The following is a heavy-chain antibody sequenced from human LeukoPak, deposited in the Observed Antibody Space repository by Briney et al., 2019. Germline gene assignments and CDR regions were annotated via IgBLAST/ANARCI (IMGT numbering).Heavy chain of an antibody. Sequence: ASVKVSCKASGYTFTSYAMNWVRQAPGQGLEWMGWINTNTGNPTYAQGFTGRFVFSLDTSVSTAYLQISSLRAEDTAIYYCVKEKGGLWGFGELAYFDSWGQGTLVTVSS. CDR2: INTNTGNP. CDR1: GYTFTSYA. V-gene: IGHV7-4-1*02. CDR3: VKEKGGLWGFGELAYFDS. D-gene: IGHD3-16*01. J-gene: IGHJ4*02.